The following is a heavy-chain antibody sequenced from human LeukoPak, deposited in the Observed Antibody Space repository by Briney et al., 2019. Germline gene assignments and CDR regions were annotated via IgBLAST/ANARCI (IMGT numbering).Heavy chain of an antibody. CDR2: IYHSGST. D-gene: IGHD6-13*01. J-gene: IGHJ5*02. CDR1: GGSISSGGYY. V-gene: IGHV4-39*07. CDR3: ARGSSSWYNWFDP. Sequence: SETLSLTCTVSGGSISSGGYYWSWVRQPPGKGLEWIGEIYHSGSTNYNPSLKSRVTISVDKSKNQFSLKLSSVTAADTAVYYCARGSSSWYNWFDPWGQGTLVTVSS.